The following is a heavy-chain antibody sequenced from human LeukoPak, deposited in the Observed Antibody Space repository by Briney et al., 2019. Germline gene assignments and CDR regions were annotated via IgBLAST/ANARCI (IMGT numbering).Heavy chain of an antibody. Sequence: PGGSLRLSCAASGFTFSSYGMHWVRQAPGKGLEWVAVIWYDGSNKYYADSVKGRFTISRDNSKNTLYLQMNSLRAEDTAAYYCARGSGYSYGYVYWGQGTLVTVSS. J-gene: IGHJ4*02. V-gene: IGHV3-33*01. D-gene: IGHD5-18*01. CDR1: GFTFSSYG. CDR3: ARGSGYSYGYVY. CDR2: IWYDGSNK.